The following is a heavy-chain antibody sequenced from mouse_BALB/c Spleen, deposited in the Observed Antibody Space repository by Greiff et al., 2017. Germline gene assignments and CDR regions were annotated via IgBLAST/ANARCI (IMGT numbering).Heavy chain of an antibody. CDR1: GDSITSGY. CDR2: ISYSGST. J-gene: IGHJ1*01. Sequence: EVKLKESGPSLVKPSQTLSLTCSVTGDSITSGYWNWIRKFPGNKLEYMGYISYSGSTYYNPSLKSRISITRDTSKNQYYLQLNSVTTEDTATYYCARRGSGSSYAYFDVWGAGTTVTVSS. D-gene: IGHD1-1*01. V-gene: IGHV3-8*02. CDR3: ARRGSGSSYAYFDV.